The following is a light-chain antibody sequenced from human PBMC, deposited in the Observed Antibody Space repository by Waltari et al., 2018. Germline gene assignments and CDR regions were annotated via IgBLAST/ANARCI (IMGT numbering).Light chain of an antibody. Sequence: QSALTQPASVSGSPGQSITISCTGTSRDVGGYNYVSWYQQHPGKAPKLLIYDVIYRPSGVSDRVSGSKSGNTASLIISGLQADDEADYYCSSYISSSTPYVFGTGTKVTVL. CDR3: SSYISSSTPYV. CDR1: SRDVGGYNY. CDR2: DVI. V-gene: IGLV2-14*03. J-gene: IGLJ1*01.